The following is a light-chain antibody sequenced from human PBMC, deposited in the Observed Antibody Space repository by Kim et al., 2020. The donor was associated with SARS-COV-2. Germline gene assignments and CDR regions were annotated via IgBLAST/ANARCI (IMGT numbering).Light chain of an antibody. Sequence: SVGDRVTITCRASQGISNYLAWYQQKPGKAPKLLIYAASALQSGVPSRFSGSVSGTDFALTINSLQADDVATYYCQEYNGAPPLTFGQGTKVDIK. CDR2: AAS. CDR3: QEYNGAPPLT. J-gene: IGKJ1*01. V-gene: IGKV1-27*01. CDR1: QGISNY.